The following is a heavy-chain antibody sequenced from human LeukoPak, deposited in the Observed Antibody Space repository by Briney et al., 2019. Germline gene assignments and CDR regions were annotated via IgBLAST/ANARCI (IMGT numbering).Heavy chain of an antibody. Sequence: GGSLRLSCAASGFTFSSHAMSWVRQAPGKGLEWVSAISGSGGSTYYADSVKGRFTISRDNSKNTLYLQMNSLRAEDTAVYYCAKFTVATITTHFDYWGQGTLVTVSS. D-gene: IGHD5-12*01. V-gene: IGHV3-23*01. CDR1: GFTFSSHA. J-gene: IGHJ4*02. CDR2: ISGSGGST. CDR3: AKFTVATITTHFDY.